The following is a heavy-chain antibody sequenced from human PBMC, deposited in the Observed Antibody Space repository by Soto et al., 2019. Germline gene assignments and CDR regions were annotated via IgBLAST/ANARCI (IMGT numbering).Heavy chain of an antibody. Sequence: EVQLVESGGGLVQPGGSLRLSCAASKFSFSGYWMHWVRKAPGKGLMWVSRVNPDGSTTTYADSVKGRFTISRDNAKNTVLLQMNSLRADDTAVYYCAKVASGSYDWFDPWGQGTLVTVSS. D-gene: IGHD1-26*01. V-gene: IGHV3-74*01. J-gene: IGHJ5*02. CDR2: VNPDGSTT. CDR1: KFSFSGYW. CDR3: AKVASGSYDWFDP.